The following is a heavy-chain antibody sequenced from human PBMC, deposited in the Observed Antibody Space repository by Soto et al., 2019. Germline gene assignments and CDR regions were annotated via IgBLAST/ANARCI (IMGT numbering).Heavy chain of an antibody. CDR1: GYSFTSYF. V-gene: IGHV1-46*01. CDR3: AREYGNYDSSGYYAY. J-gene: IGHJ4*02. D-gene: IGHD3-22*01. CDR2: INPSGGST. Sequence: ASVKVSCKPSGYSFTSYFIHWVRQAPGQGLEWMGIINPSGGSTNYAQKLQGRVSMTRDRSTSTVHMELSSLRSDDTAMYYCAREYGNYDSSGYYAYWGQGTLVTVSS.